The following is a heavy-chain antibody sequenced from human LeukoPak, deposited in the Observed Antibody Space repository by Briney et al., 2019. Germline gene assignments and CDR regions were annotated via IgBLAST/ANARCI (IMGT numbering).Heavy chain of an antibody. D-gene: IGHD3-9*01. CDR3: ARCLEGGDILTGSGY. CDR1: GFTFSSYS. CDR2: IRTSSSKI. Sequence: KSGGSLRLSCAASGFTFSSYSMNWVRQAPGEGRERVSSIRTSSSKIYYADTVKGRVTISRDNTKNSLYLQMNSLRAEDTAVYYCARCLEGGDILTGSGYWGQGTLVTVSS. V-gene: IGHV3-21*01. J-gene: IGHJ4*02.